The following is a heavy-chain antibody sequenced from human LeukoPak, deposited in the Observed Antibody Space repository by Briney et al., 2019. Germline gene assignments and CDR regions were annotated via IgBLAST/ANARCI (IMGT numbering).Heavy chain of an antibody. CDR3: AKCPIAILEWYPHEYNWFDP. CDR1: GGSISSGSYY. J-gene: IGHJ5*02. Sequence: KTSETLSLTCTVSGGSISSGSYYWSWIRQPAGKGLEWIGRIYTSGSTNYNPSLKSRVTISVDTSKNQFSLKLSSVTAADTAVYYCAKCPIAILEWYPHEYNWFDPWGQGTLVTVSS. V-gene: IGHV4-61*02. D-gene: IGHD3-3*01. CDR2: IYTSGST.